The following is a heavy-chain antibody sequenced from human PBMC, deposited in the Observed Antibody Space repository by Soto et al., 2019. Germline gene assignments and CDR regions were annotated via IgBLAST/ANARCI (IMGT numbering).Heavy chain of an antibody. V-gene: IGHV3-7*03. CDR3: ARSNYDFWSGGSLDI. D-gene: IGHD3-3*01. J-gene: IGHJ3*02. CDR1: GFSFSSYL. CDR2: IKQDGGQK. Sequence: GGSLRLSCAASGFSFSSYLMNWVRQAPGKGLEWVANIKQDGGQKYYVDSVKGRFTISRDNAKNSLYLQMNSLRAEDTAIYYCARSNYDFWSGGSLDIWGQGTMVTVSS.